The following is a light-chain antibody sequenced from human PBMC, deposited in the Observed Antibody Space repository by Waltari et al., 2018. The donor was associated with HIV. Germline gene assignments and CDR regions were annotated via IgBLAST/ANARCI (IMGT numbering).Light chain of an antibody. CDR2: YDS. J-gene: IGLJ2*01. CDR3: QVWDSSSDHVV. Sequence: SYVPTQPPSVSVAPGKTARITCGGTNIGSKSVHWDQQKPGQAPLLVIYYDSARPSGIPERFSGSNSGNTATLTISRVEAGDEADYYCQVWDSSSDHVVFGGGTNLTVL. CDR1: NIGSKS. V-gene: IGLV3-21*04.